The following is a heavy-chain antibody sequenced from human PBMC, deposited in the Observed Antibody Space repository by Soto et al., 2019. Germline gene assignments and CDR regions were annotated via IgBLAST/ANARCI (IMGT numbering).Heavy chain of an antibody. D-gene: IGHD5-18*01. V-gene: IGHV3-53*01. CDR3: ARDSTWIPYYHYGMDV. CDR2: IYSGGNT. CDR1: GFSVSSNY. Sequence: EVQLVESGGGLIQPGGSLRLSCAASGFSVSSNYMSWVRQAPGKGLEWVSVIYSGGNTHYADSVKGRFTISRHNSKNTLYLQMNSLRAEDTAVYYCARDSTWIPYYHYGMDVWGHGTTVTVS. J-gene: IGHJ6*02.